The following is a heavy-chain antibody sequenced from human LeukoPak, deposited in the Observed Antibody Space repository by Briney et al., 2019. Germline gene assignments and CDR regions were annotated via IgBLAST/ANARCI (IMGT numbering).Heavy chain of an antibody. CDR3: AKPRAMTTGVGRYFDL. D-gene: IGHD1-1*01. J-gene: IGHJ2*01. V-gene: IGHV3-23*01. CDR1: GFTFSSYA. Sequence: GGSLRLSCAASGFTFSSYAMSWVRQAPGKGLEWVSAISGSGGSTYYADSVKGRFAISRDNSKNTLYLQMNSLRAEDTATYYCAKPRAMTTGVGRYFDLWGRGTLVTVSS. CDR2: ISGSGGST.